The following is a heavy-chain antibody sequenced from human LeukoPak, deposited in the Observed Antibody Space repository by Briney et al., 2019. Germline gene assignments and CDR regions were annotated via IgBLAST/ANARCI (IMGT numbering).Heavy chain of an antibody. CDR3: ARDLVYYGSGNRQD. V-gene: IGHV1-2*06. J-gene: IGHJ4*02. D-gene: IGHD3-10*01. CDR2: INPNSGGT. CDR1: GYTFTGYY. Sequence: GASVKVSCKASGYTFTGYYMHWVRQAPGQGREWMGRINPNSGGTNYAQKFQGRVTMTRDTSISTAYMELSRLRSDDTAVYYCARDLVYYGSGNRQDWGQGTLVTVSS.